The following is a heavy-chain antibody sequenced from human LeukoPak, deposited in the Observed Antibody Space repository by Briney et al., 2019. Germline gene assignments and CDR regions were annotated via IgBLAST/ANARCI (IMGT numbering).Heavy chain of an antibody. CDR2: IYTSGST. Sequence: SETLSLTCTVSGGSISSYYWSWIRQPAGKGLEWIGRIYTSGSTNYNPSLKSRVTMSVDTSKNQFSLKLSSETAADTAVYYCARDISSGWYAPMDDAFDIWGQGTMVTVSS. CDR1: GGSISSYY. J-gene: IGHJ3*02. CDR3: ARDISSGWYAPMDDAFDI. D-gene: IGHD6-19*01. V-gene: IGHV4-4*07.